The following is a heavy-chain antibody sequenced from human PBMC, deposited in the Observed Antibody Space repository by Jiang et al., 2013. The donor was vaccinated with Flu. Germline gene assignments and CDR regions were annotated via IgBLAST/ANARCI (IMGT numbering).Heavy chain of an antibody. CDR3: ARGPQISATGNFDY. CDR1: Y. D-gene: IGHD6-13*01. V-gene: IGHV4-4*07. J-gene: IGHJ4*02. Sequence: YWSWIRQPAGKGLEWIGRMHFSGDSNYNPSLKSRVIMSVDTSKNQFSLKVRSVTAADTAVYYCARGPQISATGNFDYWGQGILVTVSS. CDR2: MHFSGDS.